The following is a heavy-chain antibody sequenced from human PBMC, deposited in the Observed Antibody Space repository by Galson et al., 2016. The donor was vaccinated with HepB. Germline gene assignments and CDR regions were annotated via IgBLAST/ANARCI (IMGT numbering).Heavy chain of an antibody. CDR2: INPSGDGT. J-gene: IGHJ4*02. V-gene: IGHV1-46*03. CDR3: VKSGVGH. CDR1: GYSLTEVS. D-gene: IGHD1-26*01. Sequence: SVKVSCKVSGYSLTEVSMHWVRQAPGQGLEWLGIINPSGDGTSYAQKLQGRITMTRDTSTSTAYMELRSLKSEDTAVYYCVKSGVGHWGQGTQVTVSS.